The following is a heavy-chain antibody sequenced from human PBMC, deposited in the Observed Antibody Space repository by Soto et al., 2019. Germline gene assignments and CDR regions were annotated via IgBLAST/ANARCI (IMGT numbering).Heavy chain of an antibody. D-gene: IGHD5-12*01. V-gene: IGHV5-51*01. CDR2: IYPGDSDT. CDR1: GYSFTSYW. Sequence: GESLKISCKGSGYSFTSYWIGWVRQMPGKGLEWMGIIYPGDSDTRYSPSFQGQVTISADKSISTAYLQWSSLKASDTAMYYCARQGRPRDSGYDYYYYYMDVWGKGTTVTVSS. J-gene: IGHJ6*03. CDR3: ARQGRPRDSGYDYYYYYMDV.